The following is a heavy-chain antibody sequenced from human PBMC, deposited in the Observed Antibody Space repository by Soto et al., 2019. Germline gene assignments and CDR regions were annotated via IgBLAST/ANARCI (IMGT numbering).Heavy chain of an antibody. Sequence: GGSLRLSCAASGFTFNNYAMGWVRQAPGKGLEWVSVISGDTRTTYHADSVKGRFSISRDNSKNTVYLQINSLRAEDTAVYFCAKGGTYHTTSYSDSWGEGTLVTFPS. V-gene: IGHV3-23*01. D-gene: IGHD3-16*02. CDR2: ISGDTRTT. CDR1: GFTFNNYA. CDR3: AKGGTYHTTSYSDS. J-gene: IGHJ4*02.